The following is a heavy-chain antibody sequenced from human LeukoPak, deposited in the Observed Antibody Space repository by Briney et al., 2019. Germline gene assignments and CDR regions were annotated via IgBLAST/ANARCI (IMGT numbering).Heavy chain of an antibody. V-gene: IGHV4-39*01. D-gene: IGHD3-9*01. Sequence: PSETLSLTCTVSGGSISSSNYYWGWIRQPPGKGLEWIGSTYYSGSTYYSPSLKSRVTISADTSKNQFSLKLSSVTAADTAVYYCARQRYFDWLPDYWGQGTLVTVSS. J-gene: IGHJ4*02. CDR2: TYYSGST. CDR3: ARQRYFDWLPDY. CDR1: GGSISSSNYY.